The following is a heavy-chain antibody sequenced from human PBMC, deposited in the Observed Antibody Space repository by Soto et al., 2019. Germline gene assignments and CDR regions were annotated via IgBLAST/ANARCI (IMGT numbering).Heavy chain of an antibody. CDR2: IKQDGSEE. J-gene: IGHJ5*02. V-gene: IGHV3-7*05. CDR3: AGGSGWLIDT. CDR1: GFTFSNYW. Sequence: GGSLRLSCAASGFTFSNYWMNWVRQAPGKGLEWVAIIKQDGSEELYVDSVMGRFTISRDNAKNSLYLQMSNLRAGDTAVYFCAGGSGWLIDTWGQGTLVTVSS. D-gene: IGHD6-19*01.